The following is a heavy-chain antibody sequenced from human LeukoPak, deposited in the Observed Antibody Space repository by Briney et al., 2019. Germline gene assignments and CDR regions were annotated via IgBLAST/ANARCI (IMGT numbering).Heavy chain of an antibody. CDR3: ARRDSSGWYGYRVDYYFDY. Sequence: SETLSLTCTVSGGSISSSSYYWGWIRQPPGKGLEWIGSIYYSGSTYYNPSLKSRVTISVDTSKNQFSLKLSSVTAADTAVYYCARRDSSGWYGYRVDYYFDYRGQGTLVTVSS. V-gene: IGHV4-39*01. D-gene: IGHD6-19*01. J-gene: IGHJ4*02. CDR2: IYYSGST. CDR1: GGSISSSSYY.